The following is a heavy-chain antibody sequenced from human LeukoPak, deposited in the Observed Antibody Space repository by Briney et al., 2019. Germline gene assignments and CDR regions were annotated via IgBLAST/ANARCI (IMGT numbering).Heavy chain of an antibody. CDR2: ISAYNGNT. J-gene: IGHJ5*02. V-gene: IGHV1-18*01. CDR3: ARDLTYCGGDCYPLDP. D-gene: IGHD2-21*02. CDR1: GYTFTSYG. Sequence: ASVKVSCKASGYTFTSYGISWVRQAPGQGLEWMGWISAYNGNTNYAQKLQGRVTMTTDTSTSTAYMELRGLRSDDTAVYYCARDLTYCGGDCYPLDPWGQGTLVTVSS.